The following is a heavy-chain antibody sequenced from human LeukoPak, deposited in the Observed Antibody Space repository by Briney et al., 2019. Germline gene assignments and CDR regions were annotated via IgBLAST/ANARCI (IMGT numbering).Heavy chain of an antibody. Sequence: GGSLRLSCTVSGFTVSSNSMSWVRQAPGKGLEWVSFIYSDNTHYSDSVKGRFTISRDNSKNTLSLQMNSLRAEDTAVYYCARDGGYYGSGSIDYWGQGTLVTVSS. CDR2: IYSDNT. J-gene: IGHJ4*02. CDR1: GFTVSSNS. CDR3: ARDGGYYGSGSIDY. V-gene: IGHV3-53*01. D-gene: IGHD3-10*01.